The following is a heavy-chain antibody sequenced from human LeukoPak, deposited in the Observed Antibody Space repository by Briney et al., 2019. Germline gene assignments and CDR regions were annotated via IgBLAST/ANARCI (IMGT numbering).Heavy chain of an antibody. CDR1: GFTFSSYA. CDR3: ARDSGYSYGFWYYYYGMDV. V-gene: IGHV3-30-3*01. Sequence: GGSLRLSCVASGFTFSSYAMHWVRQAPGKGLEWVAVISYDGSNKYYADSVQGRFTISRDNSKNTLYLQMDSLRAEDTAVYYCARDSGYSYGFWYYYYGMDVWGQGTTVTVSS. CDR2: ISYDGSNK. J-gene: IGHJ6*02. D-gene: IGHD5-18*01.